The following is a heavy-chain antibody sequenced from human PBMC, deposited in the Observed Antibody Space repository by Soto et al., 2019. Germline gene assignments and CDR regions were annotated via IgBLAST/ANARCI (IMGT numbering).Heavy chain of an antibody. CDR1: GCTFTSYG. CDR2: ISAYNGNT. J-gene: IGHJ6*02. D-gene: IGHD1-7*01. Sequence: AAVRVSCKACGCTFTSYGISWVRQAPGQGLEWMGWISAYNGNTNYAQKLQGRVTMTTDTSTSTAYMELRSLRSDDTAVYYCARDRYNWNYDYYYYYGMDVWGQGTTVTVSS. CDR3: ARDRYNWNYDYYYYYGMDV. V-gene: IGHV1-18*01.